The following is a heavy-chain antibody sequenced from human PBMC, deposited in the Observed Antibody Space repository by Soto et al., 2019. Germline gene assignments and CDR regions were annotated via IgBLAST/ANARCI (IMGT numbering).Heavy chain of an antibody. V-gene: IGHV1-69*08. CDR3: ARDWTEGKRAFDI. CDR1: GGTFSSYT. Sequence: QVQLVQSGAEVKKPGSSVKVSCKASGGTFSSYTISWVRQAPGQGLEWMGRIIPILGIANYAQKFQGRVTITADKSTSTAYMELSSLRSEDTAVYYCARDWTEGKRAFDIWGQGTMVTVSS. J-gene: IGHJ3*02. D-gene: IGHD3-10*01. CDR2: IIPILGIA.